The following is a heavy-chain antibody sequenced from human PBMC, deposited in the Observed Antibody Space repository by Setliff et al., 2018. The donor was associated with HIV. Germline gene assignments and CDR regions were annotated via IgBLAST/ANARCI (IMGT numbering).Heavy chain of an antibody. CDR2: INPNSGGT. Sequence: ASVKVSCKASGYTFTAYYLHWVRQAPGQGLEWMGWINPNSGGTGYAQKFRGRVTITRDTSISTAYMGLSRLTSDDTAVYYCARGPNYCDRGSYYNFDYWGEGTRVTVSS. J-gene: IGHJ4*02. CDR1: GYTFTAYY. CDR3: ARGPNYCDRGSYYNFDY. D-gene: IGHD3-22*01. V-gene: IGHV1-2*02.